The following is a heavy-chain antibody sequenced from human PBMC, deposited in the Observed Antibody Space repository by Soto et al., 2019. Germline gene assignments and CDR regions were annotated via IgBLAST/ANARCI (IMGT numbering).Heavy chain of an antibody. J-gene: IGHJ5*02. Sequence: EVQLVESGGGLVQPGRSLRLSCAASGFTFDDYAMHWVRQAPGKGLEWVSGISWNSGSIGYADSVKGRFTISRDNAKNSLYLQMNSLRAEDTALYYCAKGTGPYSSGWSGRFDPWGQGTLVTVSS. CDR1: GFTFDDYA. V-gene: IGHV3-9*01. CDR3: AKGTGPYSSGWSGRFDP. D-gene: IGHD6-19*01. CDR2: ISWNSGSI.